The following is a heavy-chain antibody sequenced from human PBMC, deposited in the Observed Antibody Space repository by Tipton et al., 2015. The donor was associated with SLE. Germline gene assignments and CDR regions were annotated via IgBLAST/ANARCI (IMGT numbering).Heavy chain of an antibody. CDR2: INPNSGGT. J-gene: IGHJ4*02. CDR3: ARDQDGDQYCFDY. Sequence: QSGPEVKKPGASVKVSCKASGYTFTGYYMHWVRQAPGQGLEWMGRINPNSGGTNYAQKFQGRVTMTRDTSISTAYMELSRLRSDDTAVYYCARDQDGDQYCFDYWGQGTLVTVSS. CDR1: GYTFTGYY. D-gene: IGHD4-17*01. V-gene: IGHV1-2*06.